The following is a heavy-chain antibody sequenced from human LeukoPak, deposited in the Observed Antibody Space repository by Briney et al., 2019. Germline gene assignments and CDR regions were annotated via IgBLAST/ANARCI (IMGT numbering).Heavy chain of an antibody. V-gene: IGHV1-69*05. D-gene: IGHD6-19*01. CDR3: ARDSYSSGWLYYFDY. CDR2: IIPIFGTA. J-gene: IGHJ4*02. CDR1: GGTFSSYA. Sequence: GASVKVSCKAFGGTFSSYAISWVRQAPGQGLEWMGGIIPIFGTANYAQKFQGRVTITTDESTSTAYMELSSLRSEDTAVYYCARDSYSSGWLYYFDYWGQGTLVAVSS.